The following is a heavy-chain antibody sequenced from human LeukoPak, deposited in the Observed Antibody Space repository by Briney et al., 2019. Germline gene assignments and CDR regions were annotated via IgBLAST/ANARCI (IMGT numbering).Heavy chain of an antibody. Sequence: GGSLRLSCAASGFTFSSYGMHWVRQAPGKGLEWVAFIRYDGSNKYYADSVKGRFTISRDNSKNTLYLQMNSLRAEDTAVYYCAKDQLPVAGGNSGFDYWGQGTLVTVSS. CDR1: GFTFSSYG. D-gene: IGHD4-23*01. CDR3: AKDQLPVAGGNSGFDY. J-gene: IGHJ4*02. CDR2: IRYDGSNK. V-gene: IGHV3-30*02.